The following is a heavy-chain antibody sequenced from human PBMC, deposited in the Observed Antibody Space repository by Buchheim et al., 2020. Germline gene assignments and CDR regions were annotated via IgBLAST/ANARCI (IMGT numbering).Heavy chain of an antibody. CDR1: RFSFSSFW. J-gene: IGHJ4*02. CDR2: INQDGSQK. Sequence: EGQLVESGGGLVQPGGSLRLSCAVSRFSFSSFWMTWIRQAPGKGLEWVANINQDGSQKNYVDSVKGRVNISRDNTKNLLYLQMDSLRVDDTGVYYCARDGESGWNDFDYWGQGTL. D-gene: IGHD1-1*01. V-gene: IGHV3-7*01. CDR3: ARDGESGWNDFDY.